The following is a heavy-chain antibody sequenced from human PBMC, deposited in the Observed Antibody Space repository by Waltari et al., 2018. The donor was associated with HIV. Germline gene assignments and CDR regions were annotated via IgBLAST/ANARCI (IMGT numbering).Heavy chain of an antibody. Sequence: EGHLVESGGGLVQPGGSLRLSCSASGFTFSSYGMHWVRQAPGKGLEYVSAISSSGDRTYYADSVKGRFTLSRDNSKNTLYLQMSSLRPEDTAVYHCVKDHWERYFEWPSAVAFEIWGQGTMVTVSS. J-gene: IGHJ3*02. CDR1: GFTFSSYG. CDR2: ISSSGDRT. V-gene: IGHV3-64D*06. D-gene: IGHD3-9*01. CDR3: VKDHWERYFEWPSAVAFEI.